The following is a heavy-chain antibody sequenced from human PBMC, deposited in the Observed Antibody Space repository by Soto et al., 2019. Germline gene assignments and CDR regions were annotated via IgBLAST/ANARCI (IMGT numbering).Heavy chain of an antibody. CDR3: AREFRGSRDWDYYFDY. CDR1: GLPFSNYW. V-gene: IGHV3-7*05. D-gene: IGHD1-26*01. Sequence: PGGSLRLSCAATGLPFSNYWMSWVRQAPGKGLEWVANIKQDGSEEYYVDSVKGRFTISRDNAKSSLYLQMNSLRAEDMAVYYCAREFRGSRDWDYYFDYWVQGTLVTVSS. J-gene: IGHJ4*02. CDR2: IKQDGSEE.